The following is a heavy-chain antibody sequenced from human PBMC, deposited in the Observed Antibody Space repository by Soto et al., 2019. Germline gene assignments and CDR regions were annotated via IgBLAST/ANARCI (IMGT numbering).Heavy chain of an antibody. CDR3: ARDYDFWSGYQHYYYYYGMDV. D-gene: IGHD3-3*01. J-gene: IGHJ6*02. CDR2: IIPIFGTA. Sequence: ASVKVSCKASGGTFSSYAISWVRQTPGQGLEWMGGIIPIFGTANYAQKFQGRVTITADESTSTAYMELSSLRSEDTAVYYCARDYDFWSGYQHYYYYYGMDVWGQGTTVTVSS. CDR1: GGTFSSYA. V-gene: IGHV1-69*13.